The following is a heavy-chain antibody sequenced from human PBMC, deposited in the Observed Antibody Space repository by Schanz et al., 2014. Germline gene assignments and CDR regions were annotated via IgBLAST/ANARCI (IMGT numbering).Heavy chain of an antibody. D-gene: IGHD3-9*01. CDR1: GYTFTTYA. V-gene: IGHV1-18*01. CDR3: AKAEYDILTDSYSRLDP. Sequence: QVQLVQSGAEVKNPGASVRVSCKASGYTFTTYAMSWVRQAPGQGLEWVGWISVYTGNTKYGQKVQGRVTMTADTSTNTAYMELRSLRSDDTAVYYCAKAEYDILTDSYSRLDPWGQGTLVTGSS. CDR2: ISVYTGNT. J-gene: IGHJ5*02.